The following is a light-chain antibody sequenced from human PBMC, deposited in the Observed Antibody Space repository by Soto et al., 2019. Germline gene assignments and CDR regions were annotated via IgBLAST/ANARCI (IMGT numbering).Light chain of an antibody. CDR2: AAS. CDR3: QHYDNLPPIT. J-gene: IGKJ5*01. CDR1: QGISNY. Sequence: DIQMTQSPSSLSASVGDRVTITCRASQGISNYLAWYQQKPGKVPKLLIYAASTLQSGVPSRFSGSGSGTDFTFTISSLQPEDFATYYCQHYDNLPPITFGQGTRLEIK. V-gene: IGKV1-27*01.